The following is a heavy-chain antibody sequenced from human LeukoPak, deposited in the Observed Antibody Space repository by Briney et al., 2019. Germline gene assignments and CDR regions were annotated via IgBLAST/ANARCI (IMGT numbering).Heavy chain of an antibody. CDR3: ASIAAAGI. CDR2: ISGSGSTI. CDR1: GFTFSSFA. Sequence: GGSLRLSCVASGFTFSSFAMSWVRQAPGKGLEWVSYISGSGSTIYYTDSVKGRFTMSRDNAKNSLYLQMNSLRAEDTAIYYCASIAAAGIWGQGTLVTVSS. D-gene: IGHD6-13*01. V-gene: IGHV3-48*04. J-gene: IGHJ4*02.